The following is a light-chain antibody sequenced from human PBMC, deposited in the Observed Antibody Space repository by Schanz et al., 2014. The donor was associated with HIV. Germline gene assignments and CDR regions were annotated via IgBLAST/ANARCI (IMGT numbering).Light chain of an antibody. J-gene: IGLJ2*01. CDR1: SSNIGDYY. CDR3: GTWDSSLSAGYVI. V-gene: IGLV1-51*01. Sequence: QSVLTQPPSVSAAPGQKVTISCSGGSSNIGDYYVSWYQQVPGTAPRLLIYVTHQRPSEIPDRFSGSKTGTSATLAITGLQTEDEADYYCGTWDSSLSAGYVIFGGGTKLTVL. CDR2: VTH.